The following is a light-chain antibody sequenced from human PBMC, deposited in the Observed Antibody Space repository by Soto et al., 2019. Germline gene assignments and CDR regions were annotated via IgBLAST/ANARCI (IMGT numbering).Light chain of an antibody. CDR3: QQYGRSFT. Sequence: EIVLTQSPGTLSLSPGERATLSCRASQSVSSGSLAWYQQKPGQAPRLLIYGASSRATGIPDRFSGSGSGTDFTLTISRLEPEDFAVYYCQQYGRSFTFGGGTKVEIK. CDR2: GAS. V-gene: IGKV3-20*01. CDR1: QSVSSGS. J-gene: IGKJ4*01.